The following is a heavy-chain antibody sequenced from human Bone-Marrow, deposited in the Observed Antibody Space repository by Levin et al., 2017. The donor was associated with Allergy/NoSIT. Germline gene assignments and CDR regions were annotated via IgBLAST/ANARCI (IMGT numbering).Heavy chain of an antibody. CDR1: GGSISGYY. J-gene: IGHJ6*02. Sequence: PSETLSLICSVSGGSISGYYWNWIRQPPGKGLEWIGYFHKTGSTSYNPSLKSRVTISVDTSKRQSTLKLSYATAADTAVYYCARGIDDYYYALDVWGQGTTVTVSS. CDR2: FHKTGST. CDR3: ARGIDDYYYALDV. V-gene: IGHV4-59*01.